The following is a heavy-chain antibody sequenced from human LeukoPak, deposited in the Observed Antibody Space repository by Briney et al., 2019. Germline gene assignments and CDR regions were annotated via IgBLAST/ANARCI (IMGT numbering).Heavy chain of an antibody. J-gene: IGHJ4*02. D-gene: IGHD1-26*01. CDR3: ASMWEGGH. V-gene: IGHV3-21*01. Sequence: PGGFLRLSCAASGFTFSSYDMTWVRQAPGKGLEWVSSISSSSSYIYYADSVKGRFTISRDNAQSSLFLQMNSLRDEDAAVYFCASMWEGGHWGQGTLVTVSS. CDR1: GFTFSSYD. CDR2: ISSSSSYI.